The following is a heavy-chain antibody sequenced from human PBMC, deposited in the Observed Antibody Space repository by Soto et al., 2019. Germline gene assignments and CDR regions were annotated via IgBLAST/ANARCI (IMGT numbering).Heavy chain of an antibody. J-gene: IGHJ6*01. Sequence: QVQLVQSGAEVKKPGASVKVSCKASGYTFTSYGISWVRQAPGQGLERMGWISAYNGNTNYAQKLQGRVTMTTDASTSTGYMELRSLRSDDTAVYYCARGGDCSSTSCYFSASYGMDVWGQGTTVTVSS. CDR2: ISAYNGNT. D-gene: IGHD2-2*01. V-gene: IGHV1-18*01. CDR3: ARGGDCSSTSCYFSASYGMDV. CDR1: GYTFTSYG.